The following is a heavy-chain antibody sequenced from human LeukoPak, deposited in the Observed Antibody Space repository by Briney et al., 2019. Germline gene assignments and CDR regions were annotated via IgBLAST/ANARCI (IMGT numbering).Heavy chain of an antibody. CDR2: IYYSGST. CDR3: ARSTYYYHSGSYSMDV. V-gene: IGHV4-59*12. J-gene: IGHJ6*03. D-gene: IGHD3-10*01. Sequence: SEALSLTCTVSGGSISSYYWSWIRQPPGKGLEWIGYIYYSGSTNYNPSLKRRVTISVDTSKNQFSLTLSSVTAADTAVYYCARSTYYYHSGSYSMDVWGKGTTVTISS. CDR1: GGSISSYY.